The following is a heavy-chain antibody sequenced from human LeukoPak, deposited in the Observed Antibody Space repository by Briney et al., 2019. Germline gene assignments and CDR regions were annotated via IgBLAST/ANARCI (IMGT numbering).Heavy chain of an antibody. J-gene: IGHJ4*02. D-gene: IGHD6-13*01. V-gene: IGHV1-46*01. CDR1: GYTFTSYY. CDR2: INPSGGST. Sequence: ASVKVSCKASGYTFTSYYMHWVRQAPGQGLEWMGIINPSGGSTSYAQKFQGRVTMTRDTSTRTVYMELSSLRSEDTAVYYCAREWVAAAVFDYWGQGTLVTVSS. CDR3: AREWVAAAVFDY.